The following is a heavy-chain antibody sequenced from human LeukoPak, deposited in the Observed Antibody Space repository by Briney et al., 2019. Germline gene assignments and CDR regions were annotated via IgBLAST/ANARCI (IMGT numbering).Heavy chain of an antibody. CDR2: IYYSGST. D-gene: IGHD3-3*01. Sequence: AETLSLTCTVSGVSISSYNWSWIRQPPGKGLEWIGYIYYSGSTNYNPSLTSRVTRSVYTSKYQFSLKLTSVSAAERAAYYWQRGMGVARGYYFDYWGEGTPVTVSS. V-gene: IGHV4-59*01. CDR1: GVSISSYN. J-gene: IGHJ4*02. CDR3: QRGMGVARGYYFDY.